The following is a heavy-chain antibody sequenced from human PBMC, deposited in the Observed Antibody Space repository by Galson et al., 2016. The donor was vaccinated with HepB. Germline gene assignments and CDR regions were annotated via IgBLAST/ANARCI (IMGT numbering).Heavy chain of an antibody. CDR2: VNPNSGDT. J-gene: IGHJ6*04. Sequence: SVKVSCKASGYTFTNYNINWVRQAPGQGLEWMGWVNPNSGDTGYAQKFQGTVTMTRNTSISTAYMELSSLRSEDTAVYLCARDGPHYVLRKYYVMNVWGKGTTVTVSS. V-gene: IGHV1-8*01. CDR3: ARDGPHYVLRKYYVMNV. CDR1: GYTFTNYN. D-gene: IGHD2-8*01.